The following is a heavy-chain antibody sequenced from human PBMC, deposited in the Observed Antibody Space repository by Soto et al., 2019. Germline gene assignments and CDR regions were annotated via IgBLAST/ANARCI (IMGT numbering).Heavy chain of an antibody. CDR2: INHSGST. CDR3: ARDRGITRDRGTGIVVVPAAEIYYHYGMDV. CDR1: GGSFSGYY. J-gene: IGHJ6*02. V-gene: IGHV4-34*01. Sequence: LSLTCAVYGGSFSGYYWSWILQPPGKGLEWIGEINHSGSTNYNPSLKSRVTISVDTSKNQFSLKLSSVTAADTAVYYCARDRGITRDRGTGIVVVPAAEIYYHYGMDVWGQGTTVTVSS. D-gene: IGHD2-2*01.